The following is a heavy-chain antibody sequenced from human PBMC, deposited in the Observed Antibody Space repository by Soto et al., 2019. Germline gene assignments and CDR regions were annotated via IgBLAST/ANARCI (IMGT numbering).Heavy chain of an antibody. D-gene: IGHD4-17*01. CDR1: GGSISSSSYY. Sequence: SETLSLTCTVSGGSISSSSYYWGWIRQPPGKGLEWIGSIYYSGSTYYNPPLKSRVTISVDTSKNQFSLKLSSVTAADTAVYYCASQTNYGDFTDDYWGQGTLVTVSS. V-gene: IGHV4-39*01. CDR3: ASQTNYGDFTDDY. J-gene: IGHJ4*02. CDR2: IYYSGST.